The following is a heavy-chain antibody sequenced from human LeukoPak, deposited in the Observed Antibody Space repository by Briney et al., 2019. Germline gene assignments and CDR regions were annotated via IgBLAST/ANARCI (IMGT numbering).Heavy chain of an antibody. CDR3: AKGHDGAVPGRIPFDY. D-gene: IGHD6-19*01. CDR2: INTDGSST. V-gene: IGHV3-74*01. J-gene: IGHJ4*02. CDR1: GFTFSSYW. Sequence: GGSLRLSCAASGFTFSSYWMHWVRQAPGKGLVWVSRINTDGSSTSYADSVKGRFTISRDNSKNTLYLQMNSLRAEDTAVYYCAKGHDGAVPGRIPFDYWGQGTLVTVSS.